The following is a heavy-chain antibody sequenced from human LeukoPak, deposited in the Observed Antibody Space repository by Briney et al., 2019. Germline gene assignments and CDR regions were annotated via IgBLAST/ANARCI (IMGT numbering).Heavy chain of an antibody. V-gene: IGHV3-48*03. J-gene: IGHJ4*02. D-gene: IGHD3-10*01. Sequence: PGGSLRLSCAASGFTFSSYEMNWVRQAPGKGLEWVSYISSSGSTIYYADSVKGRFTISRDNAKNTLYLQMNSLRAEDTAVYYCARDKITMVRGVTPGYWGQGTLVTVSS. CDR2: ISSSGSTI. CDR1: GFTFSSYE. CDR3: ARDKITMVRGVTPGY.